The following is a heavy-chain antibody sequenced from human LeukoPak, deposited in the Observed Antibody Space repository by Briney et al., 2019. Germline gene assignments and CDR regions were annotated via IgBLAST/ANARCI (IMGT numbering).Heavy chain of an antibody. V-gene: IGHV3-15*01. CDR2: IKSKTDGGTT. CDR3: NLAANYDILTGYYQDY. CDR1: GFTFSNAW. J-gene: IGHJ4*02. D-gene: IGHD3-9*01. Sequence: GGSLRLSCAASGFTFSNAWMSWVRQAPGKGLEWVGRIKSKTDGGTTDYAAPVKGRFTISRDDSKNTLYLQMNSLKTEDTAVYYCNLAANYDILTGYYQDYWGQGTLVTVSS.